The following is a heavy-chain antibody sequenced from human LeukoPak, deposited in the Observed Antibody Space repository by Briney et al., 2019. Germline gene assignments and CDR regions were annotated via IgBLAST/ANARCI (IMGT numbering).Heavy chain of an antibody. CDR2: IIGNGGST. J-gene: IGHJ4*02. V-gene: IGHV3-23*01. Sequence: GGSLRLSCAASGFTFNNYAMSWVRQASGKGLEWVSGIIGNGGSTYYADSVKGRFTISRDNSKNTFYLQMDSLRAEDTAIYYCAEEPFARGNDYWGQGTLVTVSS. CDR3: AEEPFARGNDY. D-gene: IGHD2/OR15-2a*01. CDR1: GFTFNNYA.